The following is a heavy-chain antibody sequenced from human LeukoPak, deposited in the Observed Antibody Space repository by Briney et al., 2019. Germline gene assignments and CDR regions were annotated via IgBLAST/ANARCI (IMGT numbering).Heavy chain of an antibody. J-gene: IGHJ4*02. CDR2: INPNSGDT. CDR1: GYTFTRYG. Sequence: GASVKVSCRASGYTFTRYGLSWVRQAPGQGLEWMGWINPNSGDTNYAQKFQGRVTMTRDTSISTAYMELSRLRSDDTAVYYCARVRYRLAETYIDYWGQGTLVTVSS. D-gene: IGHD3-16*01. CDR3: ARVRYRLAETYIDY. V-gene: IGHV1-2*02.